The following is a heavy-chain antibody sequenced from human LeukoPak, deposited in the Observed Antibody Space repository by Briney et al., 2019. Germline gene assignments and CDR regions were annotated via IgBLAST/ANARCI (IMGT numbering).Heavy chain of an antibody. CDR1: GFTFSSYS. J-gene: IGHJ4*02. CDR3: ATSRAFDY. Sequence: GGSLRLSCAASGFTFSSYSMNWVRQAPGKGLVWVSRIKSDGSSTSYADSVKGRFTISSDNAKNTVYLQMNSLRAEDTAVYYCATSRAFDYWGQGTLVTVSS. V-gene: IGHV3-74*01. CDR2: IKSDGSST.